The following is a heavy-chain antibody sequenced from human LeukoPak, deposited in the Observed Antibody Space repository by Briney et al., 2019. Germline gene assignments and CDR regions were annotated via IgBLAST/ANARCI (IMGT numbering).Heavy chain of an antibody. D-gene: IGHD6-13*01. CDR2: ISGSGGST. CDR1: GFTFSSYA. V-gene: IGHV3-23*01. CDR3: AKDLIRIAAAGTLVFDY. Sequence: GGSLRPSCAASGFTFSSYAMSWVRQAPGKGLEWVSAISGSGGSTYYADSVKGRFTISRDNSKNTLYLQMNSLRAEDTAVYYCAKDLIRIAAAGTLVFDYWGQGTLVTVSS. J-gene: IGHJ4*02.